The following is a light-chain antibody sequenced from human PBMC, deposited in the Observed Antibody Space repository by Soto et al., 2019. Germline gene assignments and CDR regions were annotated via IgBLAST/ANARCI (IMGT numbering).Light chain of an antibody. J-gene: IGKJ1*01. CDR2: GIS. CDR3: QQYVTSSPRT. V-gene: IGKV3-20*01. CDR1: HTISSSY. Sequence: EIVLTQSPGTLSLSPGEIATLSCRASHTISSSYLAWYQQKPGQAPRLLMYGISRRATGIPDRFSGSGSGTDFTLTITRLEPEDFAVYYCQQYVTSSPRTCGQGTKVNIK.